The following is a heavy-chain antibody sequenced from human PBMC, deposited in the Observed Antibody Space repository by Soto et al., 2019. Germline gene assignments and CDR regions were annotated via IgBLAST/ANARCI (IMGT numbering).Heavy chain of an antibody. Sequence: GGSLRLSCAASGFTFSSYSMNWVRQAPGKGLEWVSSISSSSSYIYYADSVKGRFTISRDNAKNSLYLQMNSLRAEDTAVYYCARGVGDVVVTAIPPFDYWGQGTLVTVSS. D-gene: IGHD2-21*02. CDR1: GFTFSSYS. CDR3: ARGVGDVVVTAIPPFDY. CDR2: ISSSSSYI. J-gene: IGHJ4*02. V-gene: IGHV3-21*01.